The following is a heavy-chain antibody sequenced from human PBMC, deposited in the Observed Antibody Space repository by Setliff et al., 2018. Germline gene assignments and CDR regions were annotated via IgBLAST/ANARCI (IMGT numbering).Heavy chain of an antibody. CDR3: SSYLVS. Sequence: GGSLRLSCAASGFTFSSYWMNWVRQAPGKGLEWVANIKQDGSQRNYVDAVRGRLTVSRDNARNLLYLQMNSLRVDDTAVYYCSSYLVSWGQGALVTVSS. J-gene: IGHJ4*02. CDR1: GFTFSSYW. D-gene: IGHD2-21*01. CDR2: IKQDGSQR. V-gene: IGHV3-7*01.